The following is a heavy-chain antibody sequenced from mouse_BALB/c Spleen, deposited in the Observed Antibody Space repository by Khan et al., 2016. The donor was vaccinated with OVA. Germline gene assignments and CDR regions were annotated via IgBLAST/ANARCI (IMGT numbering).Heavy chain of an antibody. CDR1: GYTFSDYY. J-gene: IGHJ3*01. CDR3: ARRDYFSYTIDY. D-gene: IGHD1-2*01. Sequence: QVQPQQVGAELARPGASVKLFCKASGYTFSDYYINWVKQRTGQGLQWSGAISSGSGDTYYNDKTKGEATLTADKSSTTAYMQLSSLTSEDSAVYFCARRDYFSYTIDYWGQGTLVTVSA. V-gene: IGHV1-76*01. CDR2: ISSGSGDT.